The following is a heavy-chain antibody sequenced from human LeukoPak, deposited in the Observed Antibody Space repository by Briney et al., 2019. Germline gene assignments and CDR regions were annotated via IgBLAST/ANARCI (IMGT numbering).Heavy chain of an antibody. CDR2: ISSSRSYI. V-gene: IGHV3-21*01. CDR3: ASLYPPTGLCY. D-gene: IGHD3-16*01. J-gene: IGHJ4*02. CDR1: GFTFSSYS. Sequence: GGSLRLSCAASGFTFSSYSMNWVRQAPGKGLEWVSSISSSRSYIYYADSVKGRFTISRDNAKNSLNLQMNSLRAEDTAVYYCASLYPPTGLCYWGQGTLVTVSS.